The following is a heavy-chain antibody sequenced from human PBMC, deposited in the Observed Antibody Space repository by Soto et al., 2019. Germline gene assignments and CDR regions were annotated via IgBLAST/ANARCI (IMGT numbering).Heavy chain of an antibody. J-gene: IGHJ4*02. Sequence: QITLEESGPTLVKPTQTLTLTCTFSGFSLSTFGEGVAWIRQPPGKALEWLALIYWADDKRYTPSLKSRLTNTKDTSKNQVVLTMTNMDPVDTATYYCAHRPSIAVVPGGIWMPDNHFDYWGQGTLVTVSS. V-gene: IGHV2-5*02. CDR3: AHRPSIAVVPGGIWMPDNHFDY. D-gene: IGHD2-2*01. CDR1: GFSLSTFGEG. CDR2: IYWADDK.